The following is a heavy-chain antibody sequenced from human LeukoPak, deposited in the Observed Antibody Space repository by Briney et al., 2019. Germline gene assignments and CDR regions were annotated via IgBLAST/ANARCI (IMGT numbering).Heavy chain of an antibody. Sequence: GASLKISCKGSGYSFTSYWIGWVRQLPGKGLEWMGIIYPGDSDTRYSPSFQGQVTISADKSISTAYLQWSSLKASDTAMYYCARPATIFGVVITPDYFDYGGQGTLVTVSS. D-gene: IGHD3-3*01. V-gene: IGHV5-51*01. J-gene: IGHJ4*02. CDR1: GYSFTSYW. CDR2: IYPGDSDT. CDR3: ARPATIFGVVITPDYFDY.